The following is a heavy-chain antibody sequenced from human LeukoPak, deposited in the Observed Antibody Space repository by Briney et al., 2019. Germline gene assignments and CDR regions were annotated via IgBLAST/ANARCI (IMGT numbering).Heavy chain of an antibody. V-gene: IGHV3-23*01. CDR3: ARAHPDIVVVPAAHGTAFDI. CDR2: ISGSGGST. D-gene: IGHD2-2*01. J-gene: IGHJ3*02. CDR1: GFTVSSNY. Sequence: GGSLRLSCAASGFTVSSNYMSWVRQAPGKGLEWVSAISGSGGSTYYADSVKGRFTISRDNSKNTLYLQMNSLRAEDTAVYYCARAHPDIVVVPAAHGTAFDIWGQGTMVTVSS.